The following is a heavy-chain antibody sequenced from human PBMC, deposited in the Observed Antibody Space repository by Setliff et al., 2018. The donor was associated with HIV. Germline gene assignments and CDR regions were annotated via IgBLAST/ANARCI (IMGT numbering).Heavy chain of an antibody. Sequence: KASETLSLTCSVSGGSISSHYWSWIRQPPGKGLEWIGDIYYNGSTNYNPSLKSRVTISVDTSKNQFYLKLSSVTAADTAVYYCARCARDEGGIYYYYYYMDVWGKGTTVTVSS. V-gene: IGHV4-59*11. CDR3: ARCARDEGGIYYYYYYMDV. CDR1: GGSISSHY. CDR2: IYYNGST. D-gene: IGHD3-16*01. J-gene: IGHJ6*03.